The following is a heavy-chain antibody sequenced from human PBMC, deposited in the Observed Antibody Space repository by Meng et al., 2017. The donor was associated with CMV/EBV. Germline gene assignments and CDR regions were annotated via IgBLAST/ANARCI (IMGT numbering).Heavy chain of an antibody. CDR1: GFTFSNYA. Sequence: GESLKISCAASGFTFSNYAMHWVRQAPGKGPEWVAFIRYDGSNKYYADSVKGRFAISRDNSKNTLYMQMSSLRSEDTTVYYCASGGDITFGVIIMSHYYYYGMDVWGQGTTVTVSS. J-gene: IGHJ6*02. CDR2: IRYDGSNK. D-gene: IGHD3-3*01. V-gene: IGHV3-30*02. CDR3: ASGGDITFGVIIMSHYYYYGMDV.